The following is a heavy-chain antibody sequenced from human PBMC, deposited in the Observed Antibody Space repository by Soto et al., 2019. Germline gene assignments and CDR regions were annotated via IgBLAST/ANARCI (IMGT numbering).Heavy chain of an antibody. CDR1: GFAFHGYA. Sequence: QVQLVESGGGVVQPERSLRLSCAASGFAFHGYAMLWVRQAPGKGLEWVAIIWYDGSNTYYGDSVKGRFTISRDNSKNTVYLQMNSLRVEDTAVYYCARDLKTRHCDYWGQGILVTVSS. V-gene: IGHV3-33*01. CDR3: ARDLKTRHCDY. J-gene: IGHJ4*02. D-gene: IGHD4-17*01. CDR2: IWYDGSNT.